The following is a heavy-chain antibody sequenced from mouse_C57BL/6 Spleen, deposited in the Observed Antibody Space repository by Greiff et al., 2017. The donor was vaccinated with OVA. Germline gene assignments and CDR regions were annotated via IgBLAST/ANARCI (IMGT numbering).Heavy chain of an antibody. CDR3: ASGGHYSNVDY. CDR1: GYTFTPYP. J-gene: IGHJ2*01. CDR2: FHPDNDDT. Sequence: VKLKQSGAELVKPGASVTMSCKASGYTFTPYPIEWMTQTHGKSLEWIGNFHPDNDDTKYNEKFKGKATLTVEKSSNTVYLVLSRLASDDSAVYYCASGGHYSNVDYWGQGTTLTVSS. D-gene: IGHD2-5*01. V-gene: IGHV1-47*01.